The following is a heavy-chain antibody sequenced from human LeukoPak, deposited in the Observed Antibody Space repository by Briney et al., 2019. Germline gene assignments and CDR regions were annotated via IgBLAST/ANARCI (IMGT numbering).Heavy chain of an antibody. V-gene: IGHV4-59*08. CDR2: IYYSGST. CDR3: ARRHSSSWGFYYYYGMDV. Sequence: SETLSLTCTVSGGSISSYYWSWIRQPPGKGLEWIGYIYYSGSTNYNPSLKSRVTISVDTSKNQFSLKLSSVTAADTAVYYCARRHSSSWGFYYYYGMDVWAKGPRSPSP. J-gene: IGHJ6*02. D-gene: IGHD6-13*01. CDR1: GGSISSYY.